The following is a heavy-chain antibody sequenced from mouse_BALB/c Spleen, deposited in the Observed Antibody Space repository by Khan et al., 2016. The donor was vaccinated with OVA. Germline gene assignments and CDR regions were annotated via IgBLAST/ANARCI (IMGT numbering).Heavy chain of an antibody. V-gene: IGHV1-4*01. CDR1: GYTFTSYT. Sequence: VQLQQSGAELARPGASVKMSCKASGYTFTSYTMHWVKQRPGQGLEWIGDISPSSGYTNYNQKFKDKVTLNADKSSSTAYMQLSSLTSEASAVFYCARERAYYRNDGWFAYWGKGTLVTVSA. J-gene: IGHJ3*01. D-gene: IGHD2-14*01. CDR3: ARERAYYRNDGWFAY. CDR2: ISPSSGYT.